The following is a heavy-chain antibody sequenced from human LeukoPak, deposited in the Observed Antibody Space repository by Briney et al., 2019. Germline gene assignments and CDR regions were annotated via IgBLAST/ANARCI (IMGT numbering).Heavy chain of an antibody. D-gene: IGHD6-13*01. CDR3: ARVVGGKASSSWYRKDYYYYYMDV. CDR1: GGSINSYY. Sequence: PSETLSLTCTVSGGSINSYYWSWIRQPPGKGLEWIGYIYDSGSTNYNPSLKSRVTISVDTSKNQFSLKLSSVTAADTAVYYCARVVGGKASSSWYRKDYYYYYMDVWGKGTTVTISS. V-gene: IGHV4-59*01. CDR2: IYDSGST. J-gene: IGHJ6*03.